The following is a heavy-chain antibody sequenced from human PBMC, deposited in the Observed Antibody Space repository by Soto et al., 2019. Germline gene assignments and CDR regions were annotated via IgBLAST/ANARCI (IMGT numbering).Heavy chain of an antibody. CDR3: ARRGYSGYDYAFDI. CDR2: IGTAGDT. V-gene: IGHV3-13*01. D-gene: IGHD5-12*01. J-gene: IGHJ3*02. CDR1: GFTFGSYD. Sequence: GGSLRLSCAASGFTFGSYDMHWVRQATGKGLEWVSAIGTAGDTYYPGSVKGRFTISRENAKNSLYLQMNSLRARDTAVYYCARRGYSGYDYAFDIWGQGTMVTVSS.